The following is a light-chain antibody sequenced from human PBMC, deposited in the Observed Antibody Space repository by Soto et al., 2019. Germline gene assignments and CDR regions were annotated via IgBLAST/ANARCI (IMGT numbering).Light chain of an antibody. CDR2: SAS. J-gene: IGKJ1*01. CDR1: QNLGTLY. CDR3: QQYAGSPRT. Sequence: EIVLTQSPGTLSLSPGERGTLSCRGSQNLGTLYLAWFQQKSGQAPRLLIYSASRRATGIPDRFTGSGSGTDFTLTINRVEPEDFAVYFCQQYAGSPRTFGQGTKVEIK. V-gene: IGKV3-20*01.